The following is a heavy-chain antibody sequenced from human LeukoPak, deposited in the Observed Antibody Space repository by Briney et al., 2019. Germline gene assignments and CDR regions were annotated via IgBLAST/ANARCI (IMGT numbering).Heavy chain of an antibody. J-gene: IGHJ4*02. Sequence: SETLSLTCTVSGGSISSGGYYWSWIRQHPGKGLERIGYIYYSGSTYYNPSLKSRVTISVDTSKNQFSLKLSSVTAADTAVYYCARRIAAAGTSYFDYWGQGTLVTVSS. CDR3: ARRIAAAGTSYFDY. D-gene: IGHD6-13*01. CDR2: IYYSGST. V-gene: IGHV4-31*03. CDR1: GGSISSGGYY.